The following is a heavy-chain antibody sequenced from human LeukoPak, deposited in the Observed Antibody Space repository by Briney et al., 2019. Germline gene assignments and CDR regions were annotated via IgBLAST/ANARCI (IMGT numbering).Heavy chain of an antibody. J-gene: IGHJ6*03. D-gene: IGHD1-26*01. CDR3: ARAYSERYGLGYYYMDV. CDR1: GFTFSSYG. V-gene: IGHV3-23*01. Sequence: GGSLRLSCAASGFTFSSYGMSWVRQAPGKGLEWVSAISGSGGSTYYADSVKGRFTISRDNSKNTLYLQMNSLRVEDTAVYYCARAYSERYGLGYYYMDVWGKGTTVTISS. CDR2: ISGSGGST.